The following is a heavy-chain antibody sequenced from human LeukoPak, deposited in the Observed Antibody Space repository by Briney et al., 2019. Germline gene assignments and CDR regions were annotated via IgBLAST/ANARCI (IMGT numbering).Heavy chain of an antibody. D-gene: IGHD3-10*01. J-gene: IGHJ6*03. CDR2: IKQDGSEK. CDR3: ARGYGSTDYYYYYYMDV. CDR1: GFTFSSYW. V-gene: IGHV3-7*01. Sequence: HPGGSLRLSCAASGFTFSSYWMSWVRQAPGKGLEWVANIKQDGSEKYYVHSVKRRFTISRDNAKNSLYLQMNSLRAEDTAVYYCARGYGSTDYYYYYYMDVWGKGTTVTVSS.